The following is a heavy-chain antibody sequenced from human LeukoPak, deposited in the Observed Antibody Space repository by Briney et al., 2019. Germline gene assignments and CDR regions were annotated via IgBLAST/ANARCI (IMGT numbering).Heavy chain of an antibody. J-gene: IGHJ4*02. Sequence: SETLSLTCAVYGGSFSGYYWSWIRQPPGKGLEWIEEINHSGSTNYNPSLKSRVTISVDTSKNQFSLKLSSVTAADTAVYYCARVPYYYDSSGYQFDYWGQGTLVTVSS. CDR1: GGSFSGYY. D-gene: IGHD3-22*01. V-gene: IGHV4-34*01. CDR3: ARVPYYYDSSGYQFDY. CDR2: INHSGST.